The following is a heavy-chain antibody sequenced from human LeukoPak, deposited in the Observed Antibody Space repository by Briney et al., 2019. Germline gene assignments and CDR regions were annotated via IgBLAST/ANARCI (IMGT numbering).Heavy chain of an antibody. CDR2: INGDGSST. J-gene: IGHJ3*02. Sequence: PGGSLRLSCAASGFSFISYWMHWVRQAPGKGLVWVSRINGDGSSTSYADSVKGRFTISRDNAKNTLYLQMNSLRAEDTAVYYCTRDGYGFDIWGQGTMVTVSS. V-gene: IGHV3-74*01. CDR3: TRDGYGFDI. CDR1: GFSFISYW.